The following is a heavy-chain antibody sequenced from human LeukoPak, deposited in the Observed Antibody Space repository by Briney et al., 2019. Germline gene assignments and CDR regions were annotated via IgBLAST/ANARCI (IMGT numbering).Heavy chain of an antibody. CDR3: ARDVRGYYYMDV. Sequence: SVKVSCKASGGTFSSYAISWVRQAPGQGLEWMGGIIPIFGTANYAQKFQGRVTITADESTSTAYMELSSLRSEDTAVYYCARDVRGYYYMDVWGKGTTVTVSS. J-gene: IGHJ6*03. V-gene: IGHV1-69*13. CDR1: GGTFSSYA. D-gene: IGHD3-10*02. CDR2: IIPIFGTA.